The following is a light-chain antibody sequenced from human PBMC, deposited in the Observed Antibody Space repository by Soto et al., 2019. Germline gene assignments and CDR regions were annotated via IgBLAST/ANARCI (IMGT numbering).Light chain of an antibody. Sequence: DIQMTQSPSSLSASVGDRVTITCRASQSISSWLAWYQQKPGKAPKLLIFDAFSLESGVPSRFSGSRSGTEFTLTISSLQPDYYATYYCQQYNSYSPLTFGGGTKVEIK. J-gene: IGKJ4*01. V-gene: IGKV1-5*01. CDR2: DAF. CDR3: QQYNSYSPLT. CDR1: QSISSW.